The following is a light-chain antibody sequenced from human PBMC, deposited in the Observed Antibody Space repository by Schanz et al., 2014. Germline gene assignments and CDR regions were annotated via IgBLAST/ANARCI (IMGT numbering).Light chain of an antibody. CDR3: CSYTTNSTRV. CDR1: SSDLGSYNL. Sequence: QSALTQPASVSGSPGQSITISCTGTSSDLGSYNLVSWYQQHPGKAPKLMIYEGTKRPSGVSNRFSGSRSGSTASLTISGLQAEDEADYYCCSYTTNSTRVFGGGTKLTVL. V-gene: IGLV2-14*02. J-gene: IGLJ3*02. CDR2: EGT.